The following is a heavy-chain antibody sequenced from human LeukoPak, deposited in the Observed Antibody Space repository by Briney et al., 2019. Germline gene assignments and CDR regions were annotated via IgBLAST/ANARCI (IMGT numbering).Heavy chain of an antibody. CDR3: ARLFGITMIRGAFDI. J-gene: IGHJ3*02. V-gene: IGHV5-51*01. Sequence: GESLKVSCKGSGYSFTSYWIGWVRQMPGKGLEWMGIIYPGDSDTRYSPSFQGQVTISADKSISTAYLQWSSLKASDTAMYYCARLFGITMIRGAFDIWGQGTMVTVSS. D-gene: IGHD3-22*01. CDR2: IYPGDSDT. CDR1: GYSFTSYW.